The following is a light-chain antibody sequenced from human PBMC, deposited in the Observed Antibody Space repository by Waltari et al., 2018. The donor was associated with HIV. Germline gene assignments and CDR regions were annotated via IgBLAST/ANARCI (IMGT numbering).Light chain of an antibody. Sequence: QSALTQPPSASGSPGQSVTIACTGTSSDVGGYDYVSWYQQHPGKAPKLMIYAVSKRPSGVPDRGSGSKSGNSASRTVSGLQAEDEAEYYCSSFAGTNNLVFGGGTKLTVL. CDR3: SSFAGTNNLV. CDR2: AVS. V-gene: IGLV2-8*01. J-gene: IGLJ2*01. CDR1: SSDVGGYDY.